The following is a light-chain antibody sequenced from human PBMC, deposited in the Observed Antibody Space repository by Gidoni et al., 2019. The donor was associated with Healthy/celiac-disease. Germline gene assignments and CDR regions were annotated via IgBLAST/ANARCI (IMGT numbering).Light chain of an antibody. CDR3: SSYTSSSPYV. V-gene: IGLV2-14*01. CDR1: SSDVGGYNY. Sequence: QSALTQHASVSGSPGQSIPISCTGTSSDVGGYNYVSWYQQHPGKAPKLMIYEVSNRPSGVSNRFSGSKSGNTASLTISGLQAEDEADYYCSSYTSSSPYVFGTGTKVTVL. J-gene: IGLJ1*01. CDR2: EVS.